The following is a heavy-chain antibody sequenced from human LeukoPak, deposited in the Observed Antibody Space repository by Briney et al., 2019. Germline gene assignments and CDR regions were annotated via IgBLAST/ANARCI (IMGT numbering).Heavy chain of an antibody. J-gene: IGHJ3*01. D-gene: IGHD3-22*01. Sequence: GGSLRLSCAATGFTLSGHSMNWVRQAPGKGLDWVSSISPTSAYIYYQDSVKGRFTISRDDAKNSLYLEMDSLRAEDTAVYYCARTIYYYESTSYFSDAFDVWGQGTMVPVSS. V-gene: IGHV3-21*01. CDR2: ISPTSAYI. CDR1: GFTLSGHS. CDR3: ARTIYYYESTSYFSDAFDV.